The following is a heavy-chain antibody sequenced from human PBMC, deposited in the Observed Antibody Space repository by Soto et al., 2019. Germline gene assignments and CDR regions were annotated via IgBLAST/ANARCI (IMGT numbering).Heavy chain of an antibody. CDR2: ISAYNGNT. V-gene: IGHV1-18*04. J-gene: IGHJ4*02. Sequence: ASVNVSCKASGYTFTNYGISWVRQAPGQGLEWMGWISAYNGNTNYAQNLQGRVTMTTDTSTSTAYMELRSLRSDDTAVYYCARVDVVRFLGLLIWGQGNMVTVSA. D-gene: IGHD3-3*01. CDR3: ARVDVVRFLGLLI. CDR1: GYTFTNYG.